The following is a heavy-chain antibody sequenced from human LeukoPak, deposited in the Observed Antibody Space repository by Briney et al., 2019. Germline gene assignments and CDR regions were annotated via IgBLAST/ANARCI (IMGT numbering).Heavy chain of an antibody. V-gene: IGHV4-34*01. CDR1: GGSFSGYY. Sequence: PSETLSLTCAVYGGSFSGYYWSWIRQPPGKGLEWIGEINHSGSTNYNPSLKSRVTISVDTSKNQFSLKLSSVTAADTALYYCAKDARYGAFDIWGQGTMVTVSS. J-gene: IGHJ3*02. CDR3: AKDARYGAFDI. CDR2: INHSGST. D-gene: IGHD4-17*01.